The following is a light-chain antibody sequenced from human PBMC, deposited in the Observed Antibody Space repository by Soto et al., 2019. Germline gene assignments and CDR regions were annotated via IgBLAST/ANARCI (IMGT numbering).Light chain of an antibody. CDR1: QDIRNF. CDR3: QKYSSVPV. J-gene: IGKJ3*01. Sequence: DIHMTQTPTSLSAPVGDRITITCRASQDIRNFVAWYQQKPGKAPKLLIYAASTLQSGVPSRFSGSGSGTDFTLTINSLQPEDVATYSFQKYSSVPVFGPGTKVEIK. V-gene: IGKV1-27*01. CDR2: AAS.